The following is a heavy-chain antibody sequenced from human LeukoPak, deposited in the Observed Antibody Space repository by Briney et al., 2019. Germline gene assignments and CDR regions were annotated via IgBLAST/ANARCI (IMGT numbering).Heavy chain of an antibody. CDR3: ARQNEDSSRVFGY. V-gene: IGHV1-69*05. CDR1: GGTFSSYA. Sequence: SVKVSCKASGGTFSSYAISWVRQAPGQGLEWMGGIIPIFGTANYAQKFQGRVTITTDESTSTAYMELSSLRSEDTAVYYCARQNEDSSRVFGYWGQGTLVTVSS. J-gene: IGHJ4*02. CDR2: IIPIFGTA. D-gene: IGHD1-1*01.